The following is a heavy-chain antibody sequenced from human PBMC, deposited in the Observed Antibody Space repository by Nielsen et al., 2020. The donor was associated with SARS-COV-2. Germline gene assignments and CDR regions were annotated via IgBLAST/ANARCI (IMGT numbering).Heavy chain of an antibody. CDR1: GYTFTDYY. Sequence: SVKVSCKASGYTFTDYYIHWVRQAPGQGLEWMGRINPYSGGTNYAQKFQGTVTMTRDTSTNSVYMELSSLTSEDTAVYFCARGPNNWNFDYWGQGTLVTVSS. CDR2: INPYSGGT. D-gene: IGHD1-20*01. CDR3: ARGPNNWNFDY. J-gene: IGHJ4*02. V-gene: IGHV1-2*06.